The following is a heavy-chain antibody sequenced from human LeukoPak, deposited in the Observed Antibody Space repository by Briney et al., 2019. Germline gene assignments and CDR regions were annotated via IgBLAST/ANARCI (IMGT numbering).Heavy chain of an antibody. D-gene: IGHD4-11*01. CDR1: GFTFSSYS. CDR3: ARDPSPIHYSTLFDY. CDR2: ISSSSSTI. V-gene: IGHV3-48*02. J-gene: IGHJ4*02. Sequence: PGGSLRLSCAASGFTFSSYSMNWVRQAPGKGLEWVSYISSSSSTIYYADSVKGRFTISRDNAKNSLYLQMNSLRDEDTAVYYCARDPSPIHYSTLFDYWGQGTLVTVSS.